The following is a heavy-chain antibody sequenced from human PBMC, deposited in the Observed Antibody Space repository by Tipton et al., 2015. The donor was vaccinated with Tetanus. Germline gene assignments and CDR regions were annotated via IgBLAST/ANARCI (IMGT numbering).Heavy chain of an antibody. Sequence: TLSLTCTVSGGSISSGGYYWSWIRQHPGKGLKWIGDIYYSGSTYYNPSLKSRVTLSVDTSKNQFSLKLNSVTAADTAVYYCARDQARGARGWNYFDYWGQGTLVTVSS. CDR1: GGSISSGGYY. CDR2: IYYSGST. D-gene: IGHD1-26*01. CDR3: ARDQARGARGWNYFDY. J-gene: IGHJ4*02. V-gene: IGHV4-31*03.